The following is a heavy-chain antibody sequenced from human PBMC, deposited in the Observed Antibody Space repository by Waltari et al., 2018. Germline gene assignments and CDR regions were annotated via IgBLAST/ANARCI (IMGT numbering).Heavy chain of an antibody. CDR3: ARVVFTADYYFDY. V-gene: IGHV4-4*02. Sequence: QVQLKESGPGLLRPSGTLSLTCGVSGASISSDHWWAWVRQSPGKGVEWIGEIYHTGPTNYNPSLKSRLTMLVDKSANQFSLQLTSVTAADTGVYYCARVVFTADYYFDYWGQGTPVTVSS. CDR2: IYHTGPT. CDR1: GASISSDHW. J-gene: IGHJ4*02. D-gene: IGHD2-21*02.